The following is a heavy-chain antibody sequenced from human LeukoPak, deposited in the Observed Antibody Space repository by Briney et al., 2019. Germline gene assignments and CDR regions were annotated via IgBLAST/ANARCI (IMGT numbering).Heavy chain of an antibody. CDR2: ISNDGRST. J-gene: IGHJ2*01. Sequence: PGGSLRLSCALSGFTFKNYATTWVRQAPGKGLEWVSSISNDGRSTHYADSVKGRFTISRDNSKNTVSLQMNSLRAEDTAVYYCAKYGSGDLWLLGWYFDFWGRGTLVTVSS. CDR1: GFTFKNYA. D-gene: IGHD3-22*01. V-gene: IGHV3-23*01. CDR3: AKYGSGDLWLLGWYFDF.